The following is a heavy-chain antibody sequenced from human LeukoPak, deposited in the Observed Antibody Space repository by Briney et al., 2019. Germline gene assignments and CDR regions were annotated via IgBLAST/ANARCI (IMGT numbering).Heavy chain of an antibody. D-gene: IGHD6-19*01. CDR3: ASHSSGWYEYYFDY. J-gene: IGHJ4*02. CDR1: GYTFTGYY. V-gene: IGHV1-2*02. CDR2: SNPNSGGT. Sequence: ASVKVSCKASGYTFTGYYMHWVRQAPGQGLELMGWSNPNSGGTNYAQKFQGRFTMTRDTSISTAYMELSRLRSDDTAVYYCASHSSGWYEYYFDYWGQGTLVTVSS.